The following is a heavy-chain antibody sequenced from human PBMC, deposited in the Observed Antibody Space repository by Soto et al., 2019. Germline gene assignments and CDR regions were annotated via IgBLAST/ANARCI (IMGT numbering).Heavy chain of an antibody. CDR3: VRGPGGPDGPGDY. Sequence: QVQLVQSGAEVKKPGASVKVSCKASGYTFTSYAMHWVRQAPGHRLEWMGWINAGNGNTKYSQKFQGRVTITRDTSASTAYMELSSLRSEDTAVYYCVRGPGGPDGPGDYWGQGTLVTVSS. V-gene: IGHV1-3*01. CDR1: GYTFTSYA. CDR2: INAGNGNT. D-gene: IGHD2-15*01. J-gene: IGHJ4*02.